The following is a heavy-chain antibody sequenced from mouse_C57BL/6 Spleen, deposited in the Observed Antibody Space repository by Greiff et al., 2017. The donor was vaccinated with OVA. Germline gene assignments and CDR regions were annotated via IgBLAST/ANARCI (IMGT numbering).Heavy chain of an antibody. J-gene: IGHJ2*01. CDR2: ISGGGGNT. D-gene: IGHD1-1*01. V-gene: IGHV5-9*01. CDR1: GFTFSSYT. Sequence: VESGGGLVKPGGSLKLSCAASGFTFSSYTMSWVRQTPEKRLEWVATISGGGGNTYYPDSVKGRFTISRDNAKNTLYLQMSSLRSEDTALYYCARQAYGSDYFDYWGQGTTLTVSS. CDR3: ARQAYGSDYFDY.